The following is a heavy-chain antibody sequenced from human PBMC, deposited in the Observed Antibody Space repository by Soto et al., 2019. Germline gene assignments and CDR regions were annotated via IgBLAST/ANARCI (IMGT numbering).Heavy chain of an antibody. J-gene: IGHJ4*02. CDR1: SGTISSRSHY. D-gene: IGHD1-7*01. CDR2: IYRTGST. V-gene: IGHV4-39*07. Sequence: SETLSLTCTVSSGTISSRSHYWAWIRQPPGQGLEWIGEIYRTGSTNYNPSLKSRVTISLDKSESQFSLKVTSLTAADTAVYYCASRDPGTSVDYWGQGTLVTVSS. CDR3: ASRDPGTSVDY.